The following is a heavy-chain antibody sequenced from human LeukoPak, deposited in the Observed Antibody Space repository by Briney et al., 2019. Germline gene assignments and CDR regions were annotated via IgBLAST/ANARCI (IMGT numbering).Heavy chain of an antibody. CDR2: IKYDGRDK. D-gene: IGHD3-16*01. CDR3: VRGGGSFDS. V-gene: IGHV3-7*04. CDR1: GFTFSGFW. J-gene: IGHJ4*02. Sequence: PGGSLRLSCAASGFTFSGFWMSWVRQAPTKGLEWVANIKYDGRDKRYVDSVKGRFTVSRDNANNSLYLQMNSLRAEDTAVYYCVRGGGSFDSWGQGTLVTVSS.